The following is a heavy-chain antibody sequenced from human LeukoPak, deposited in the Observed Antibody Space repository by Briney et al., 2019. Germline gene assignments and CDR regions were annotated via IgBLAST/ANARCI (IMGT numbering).Heavy chain of an antibody. CDR2: ITNSGSYI. D-gene: IGHD1-26*01. CDR3: ARPVGATQTGDY. Sequence: GGSLRLSCAASGFTFSSYSMNWVRQAPGKGLEWVSSITNSGSYIYYADSVKGRFTISRDNAKNLLYLQMNSLRAEDTAVYYCARPVGATQTGDYWGQGTMVTVSS. J-gene: IGHJ4*02. CDR1: GFTFSSYS. V-gene: IGHV3-21*01.